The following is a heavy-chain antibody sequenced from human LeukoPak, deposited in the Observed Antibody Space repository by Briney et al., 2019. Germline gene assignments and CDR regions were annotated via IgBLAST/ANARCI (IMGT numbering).Heavy chain of an antibody. V-gene: IGHV1-2*02. Sequence: ASVKVSCKSSGFTFTDHYIHWVRQGPGQGLEWMGYIGPHSTFTSSPQEFQGRVTMTRGASMSTAYMELTRLTSDDTAVYYCVREGEGPLSKDFDYWGQGTLVTVPS. J-gene: IGHJ4*02. CDR3: VREGEGPLSKDFDY. D-gene: IGHD2/OR15-2a*01. CDR1: GFTFTDHY. CDR2: IGPHSTFT.